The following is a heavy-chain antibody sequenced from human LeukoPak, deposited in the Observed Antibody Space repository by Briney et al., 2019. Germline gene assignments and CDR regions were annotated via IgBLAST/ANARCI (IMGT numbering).Heavy chain of an antibody. J-gene: IGHJ3*01. Sequence: PGGSLRLSCAASGFTFSSYTMNWVRQAPGKGLEWVSVISSSSNSIYYADSVKGRFTISRDNANNSLNLQMNSLRAEDTAVYYCARGMNYYDTTGYYYPRDDAFDVWGQGTMVTVSS. CDR1: GFTFSSYT. V-gene: IGHV3-21*06. CDR3: ARGMNYYDTTGYYYPRDDAFDV. CDR2: ISSSSNSI. D-gene: IGHD3-22*01.